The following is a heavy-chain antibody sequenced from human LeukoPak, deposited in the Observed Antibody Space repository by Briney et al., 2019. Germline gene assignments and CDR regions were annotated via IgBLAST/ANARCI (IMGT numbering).Heavy chain of an antibody. J-gene: IGHJ4*02. CDR2: ISSSSSYI. D-gene: IGHD5-12*01. Sequence: GGSLRLSCAASGFTFSSYSMNWVRQAPGKGLEWVSSISSSSSYIYYADSVKGRFTISRDNAKNSLYLQMNSLRAEDTAVYYCARGGYSGPDPGYWGQGTLVTVSS. CDR1: GFTFSSYS. V-gene: IGHV3-21*01. CDR3: ARGGYSGPDPGY.